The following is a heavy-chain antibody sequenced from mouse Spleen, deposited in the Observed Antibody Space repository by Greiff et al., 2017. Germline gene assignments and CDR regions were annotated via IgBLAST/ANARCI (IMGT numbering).Heavy chain of an antibody. V-gene: IGHV1-62-2*01. CDR2: FYPGSGSI. CDR1: GYTFTEYT. Sequence: VQRVESGAELVKPGASVKLSCKASGYTFTEYTIHWVKQRSGQGLEWIGWFYPGSGSIKYNEKFKDKATLTADKSSSTVYMELSRLTSEDSAVYFCARHEDYYGSSSYAMDYWGQGTSVTVSS. CDR3: ARHEDYYGSSSYAMDY. J-gene: IGHJ4*01. D-gene: IGHD1-1*01.